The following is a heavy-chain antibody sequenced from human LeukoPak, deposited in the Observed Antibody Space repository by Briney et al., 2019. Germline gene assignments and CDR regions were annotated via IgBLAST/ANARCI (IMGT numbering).Heavy chain of an antibody. J-gene: IGHJ4*02. CDR2: IIPIFGTA. CDR3: ARDPDPYGSGNFDF. V-gene: IGHV1-69*13. CDR1: GGTFSSYA. D-gene: IGHD3-10*01. Sequence: SVKVSCKASGGTFSSYAISWVRQAPGQGLEWMGGIIPIFGTANYAQKFQGRVTITADESTSTAYMELSSLRSEDTAVYYCARDPDPYGSGNFDFWGQGTLVTVSS.